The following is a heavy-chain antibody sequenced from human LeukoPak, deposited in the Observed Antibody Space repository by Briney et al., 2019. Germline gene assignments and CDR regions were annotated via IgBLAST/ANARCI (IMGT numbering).Heavy chain of an antibody. V-gene: IGHV3-66*01. Sequence: GGSLRLSCAASGFTFSSYAMSWVRQAPGKGLEWVSVIYSGGSTYYADSVKGRFTISRDNSKNTLYLQMNSLRAEDTAVYYCARVRGIAVAGTGAFDYWGQGTLVTVSS. CDR2: IYSGGST. CDR1: GFTFSSYA. D-gene: IGHD6-19*01. J-gene: IGHJ4*02. CDR3: ARVRGIAVAGTGAFDY.